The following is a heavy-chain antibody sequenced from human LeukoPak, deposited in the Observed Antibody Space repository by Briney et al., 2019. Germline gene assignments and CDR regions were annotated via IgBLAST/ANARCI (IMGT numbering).Heavy chain of an antibody. Sequence: ASVKVSCTVSGYTFTDYYMHWVQQAPGPGLEWMGLVDPEDGETIYAEKFQGRVTITADTSTDTAYMELSSLRSEDTAVDYCATDPEVLAMVRGVIKTQRGNWGQGTLVTVSS. CDR1: GYTFTDYY. V-gene: IGHV1-69-2*01. CDR2: VDPEDGET. D-gene: IGHD3-10*01. J-gene: IGHJ4*02. CDR3: ATDPEVLAMVRGVIKTQRGN.